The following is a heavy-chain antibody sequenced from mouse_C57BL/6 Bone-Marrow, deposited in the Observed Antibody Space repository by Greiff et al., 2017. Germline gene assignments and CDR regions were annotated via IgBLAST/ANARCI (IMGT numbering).Heavy chain of an antibody. CDR2: IYPGSGST. CDR3: AYSSGAY. D-gene: IGHD2-5*01. CDR1: GYTFTSYW. Sequence: VQLQESGAELVKPGASVKMSCKASGYTFTSYWITWVKQRPGQGLEWIGDIYPGSGSTNYNEKFKSKATLTVDTSSSTAYMQLSSLTSEDSAVYYCAYSSGAYWGQGTLVTVSA. V-gene: IGHV1-55*01. J-gene: IGHJ3*01.